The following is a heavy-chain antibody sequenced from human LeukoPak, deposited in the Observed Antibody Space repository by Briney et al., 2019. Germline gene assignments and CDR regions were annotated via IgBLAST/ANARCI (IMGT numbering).Heavy chain of an antibody. CDR2: ISSNGGST. Sequence: PGGSLRLSCAASGFTFSSYGMHWVRQAPGKGLEYVSAISSNGGSTYYADSVKGRFTISRDNSKNTLYLQMSSLRAEDTAVYYCVSLPYGHYYYDSQVPEGYWGQGTLVTVSS. CDR3: VSLPYGHYYYDSQVPEGY. V-gene: IGHV3-64D*06. J-gene: IGHJ4*02. D-gene: IGHD3-22*01. CDR1: GFTFSSYG.